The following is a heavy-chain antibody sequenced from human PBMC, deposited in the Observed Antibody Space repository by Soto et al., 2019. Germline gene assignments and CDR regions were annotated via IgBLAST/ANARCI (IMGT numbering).Heavy chain of an antibody. CDR1: RGSVSRDHAA. CDR2: TFYRSNWYT. Sequence: SQTPSLPFALSRGSVSRDHAAWNWIRQSPSRGLEWLGRTFYRSNWYTEYAVSVKSRITTNADTSNNQFSLQLTSVTPEDTAVYYCTRGKLSYYAMDVWGQGTTVTV. V-gene: IGHV6-1*01. CDR3: TRGKLSYYAMDV. J-gene: IGHJ6*02.